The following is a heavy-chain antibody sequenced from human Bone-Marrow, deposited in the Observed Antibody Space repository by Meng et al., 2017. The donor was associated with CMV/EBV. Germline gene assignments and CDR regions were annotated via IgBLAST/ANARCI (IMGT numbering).Heavy chain of an antibody. CDR2: IYYSGST. D-gene: IGHD4-11*01. Sequence: SETLSLTCTVSGGSISSYYWSWIRQPPGKGLEWIGYIYYSGSTNYNPSLKSRVTISVDTSKNQFSLKLSSVTAADTAVYYCARASTTCYYYGMDVWGQGTTVTVSS. CDR1: GGSISSYY. J-gene: IGHJ6*02. CDR3: ARASTTCYYYGMDV. V-gene: IGHV4-59*01.